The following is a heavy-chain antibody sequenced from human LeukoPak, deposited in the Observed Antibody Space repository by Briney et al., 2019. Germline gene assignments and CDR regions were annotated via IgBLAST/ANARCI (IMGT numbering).Heavy chain of an antibody. CDR2: INPNSGGT. V-gene: IGHV1-2*02. D-gene: IGHD2-15*01. CDR3: ARARTTIVVVVAATLFY. J-gene: IGHJ4*02. Sequence: GASVTVSCKASGYTFTGYYMHWVRQAPGQGLEWMGWINPNSGGTNYAQKFQGRVTMTRDTSISTAYMELSRLRSDDTAVYYCARARTTIVVVVAATLFYWGQGTLVTVSS. CDR1: GYTFTGYY.